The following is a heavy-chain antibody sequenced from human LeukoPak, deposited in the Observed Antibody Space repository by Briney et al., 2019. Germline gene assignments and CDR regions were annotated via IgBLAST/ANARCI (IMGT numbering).Heavy chain of an antibody. Sequence: TSETLSLTCAVYGGSFSGYYWSWIRQPPGKGLEWIGYSYHSVSTNYNPSLKSRVTISVDTSRNQFSLKLTSVTAADTAVYYCARARYGSGSNFDSWGQGTLVTVSS. CDR2: SYHSVST. J-gene: IGHJ4*02. V-gene: IGHV4-59*01. D-gene: IGHD3-10*01. CDR3: ARARYGSGSNFDS. CDR1: GGSFSGYY.